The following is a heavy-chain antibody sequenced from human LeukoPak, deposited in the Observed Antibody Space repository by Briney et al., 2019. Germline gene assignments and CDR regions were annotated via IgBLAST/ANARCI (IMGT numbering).Heavy chain of an antibody. CDR2: IKSKTDGGTT. CDR3: TTAYYDFWSGYYTPQFDP. Sequence: PGGSLRLSCAASGFTFSNAWMSWVRQAPGKGLEWVGRIKSKTDGGTTDYAAPVKGRFTNSRDDSKNTLYLQMNSLKTEDTAVYYCTTAYYDFWSGYYTPQFDPWGQGTLVTVSS. J-gene: IGHJ5*02. D-gene: IGHD3-3*01. CDR1: GFTFSNAW. V-gene: IGHV3-15*01.